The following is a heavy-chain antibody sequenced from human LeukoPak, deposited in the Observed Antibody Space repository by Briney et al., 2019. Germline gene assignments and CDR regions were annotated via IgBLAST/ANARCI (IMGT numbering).Heavy chain of an antibody. CDR2: IYYSGST. J-gene: IGHJ4*02. Sequence: SETLSLTCAVYGGSFSSYYWGWIRQPPGKGLEWIGHIYYSGSTNYNPSLKSRVTISIDTSKNQFSLRLSSVTAADTAVYYCARGAAGYSYGWGQGTLVTVSS. CDR3: ARGAAGYSYG. CDR1: GGSFSSYY. D-gene: IGHD5-18*01. V-gene: IGHV4-59*01.